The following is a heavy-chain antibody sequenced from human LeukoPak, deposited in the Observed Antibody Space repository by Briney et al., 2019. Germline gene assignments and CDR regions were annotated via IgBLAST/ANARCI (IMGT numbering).Heavy chain of an antibody. CDR3: ALAYCGGDCYWPNYFDY. J-gene: IGHJ4*02. D-gene: IGHD2-21*02. V-gene: IGHV4-39*01. Sequence: SETLSLTCTVSGGSISSSSYYWGWIRQPPGKGLEWIGSIYYSGSTYYNPSLKSRVTISVDTSKNQFSLKLSSVTAADTAVYYCALAYCGGDCYWPNYFDYWGQGTQVTVSS. CDR2: IYYSGST. CDR1: GGSISSSSYY.